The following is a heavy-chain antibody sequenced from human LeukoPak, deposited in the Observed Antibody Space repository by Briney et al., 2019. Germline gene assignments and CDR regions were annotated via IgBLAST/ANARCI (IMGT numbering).Heavy chain of an antibody. CDR3: ARGKRELGSLFFDP. D-gene: IGHD1-7*01. CDR1: GDSVSSNIAA. Sequence: SQTLSLTCAISGDSVSSNIAAWDWIRQSPSRGLEWLGRTYYRSKWYNDYAVSVKSRININADTSENQFSLQLISVTPEDTAVYFCARGKRELGSLFFDPWGQGTLVTVSS. CDR2: TYYRSKWYN. J-gene: IGHJ5*02. V-gene: IGHV6-1*01.